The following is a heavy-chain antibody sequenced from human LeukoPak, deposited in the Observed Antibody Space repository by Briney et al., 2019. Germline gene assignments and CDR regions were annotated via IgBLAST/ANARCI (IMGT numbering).Heavy chain of an antibody. CDR3: ARENNQRGDRGAPFDP. CDR2: INPSGGRT. V-gene: IGHV1-46*01. CDR1: GYTFTSYY. Sequence: ASVKVSCKASGYTFTSYYMHWVRQAPGQGLEWMGIINPSGGRTSYAQKFQGRVTMTRDMSTSTVYKELSSLRSEDTAVYYCARENNQRGDRGAPFDPWGQGTLVTVSS. D-gene: IGHD1-14*01. J-gene: IGHJ5*02.